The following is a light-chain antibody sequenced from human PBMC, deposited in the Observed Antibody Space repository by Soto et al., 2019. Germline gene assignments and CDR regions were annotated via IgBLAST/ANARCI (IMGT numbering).Light chain of an antibody. Sequence: QSALTQPASVSGSPGQSITISCTGTSSDVGGYNYVSWYQQHPGKAPKLMIYDVSNRPSGVSNRFSGSKSGNTAPRTISGLQAEDEADYYCSSYTSSSTVVFGGGTQLTVL. CDR3: SSYTSSSTVV. CDR1: SSDVGGYNY. CDR2: DVS. J-gene: IGLJ2*01. V-gene: IGLV2-14*01.